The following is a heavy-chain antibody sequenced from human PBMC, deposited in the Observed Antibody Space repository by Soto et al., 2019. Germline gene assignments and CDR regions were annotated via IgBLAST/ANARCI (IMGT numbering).Heavy chain of an antibody. J-gene: IGHJ4*02. D-gene: IGHD2-21*02. CDR2: IYYSGST. CDR3: ARDLYCGGDCYSCPCTHFDY. V-gene: IGHV4-31*03. CDR1: GGSISSGGYY. Sequence: TSETLSLTCTVSGGSISSGGYYWSWIRQHPGKGLEWIGYIYYSGSTYYNPSLKSRVTISVDTSKNQFSLTLSSVTAADTAVYYCARDLYCGGDCYSCPCTHFDYWGQGTLVTVSS.